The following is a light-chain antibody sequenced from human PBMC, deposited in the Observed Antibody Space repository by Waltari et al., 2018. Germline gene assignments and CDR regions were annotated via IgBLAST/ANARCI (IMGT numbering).Light chain of an antibody. J-gene: IGKJ1*01. CDR1: QSGSTP. CDR2: SAS. V-gene: IGKV1-39*01. CDR3: QETYTPPWT. Sequence: DIQMTQSPLSLPASVGDRVTFTCLARQSGSTPLNWSQNKPGKAPELLVYSASFLGTGVPSRFSAGGSGTDFNFTITAVQPEDFATYYCQETYTPPWTFGPGTRLEIK.